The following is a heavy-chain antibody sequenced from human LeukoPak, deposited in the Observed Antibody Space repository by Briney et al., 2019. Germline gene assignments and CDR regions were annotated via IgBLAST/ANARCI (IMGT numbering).Heavy chain of an antibody. V-gene: IGHV3-23*01. CDR3: AKRVPYSSSSVYFDY. J-gene: IGHJ4*02. CDR1: GFSFSSYG. D-gene: IGHD6-6*01. Sequence: GGSLRLSCAASGFSFSSYGMSWVRQARGKGLEWVSAINDGGGGTYYADSVKGRFTISRDNSENTLFLQMNSLRAEDTAVYYCAKRVPYSSSSVYFDYWGQGTLVTVSS. CDR2: INDGGGGT.